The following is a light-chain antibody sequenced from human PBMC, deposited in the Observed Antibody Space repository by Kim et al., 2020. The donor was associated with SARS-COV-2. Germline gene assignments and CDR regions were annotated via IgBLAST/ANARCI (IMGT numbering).Light chain of an antibody. Sequence: SVSPGQTASITCSGHRLGDKYVCWYQQKPGPSPVVVIYQDTKRPSGIPERFAGSNSGNTATLTISETQAMDEADYYCKVWDSTTTVFGGGTQLTVL. V-gene: IGLV3-1*01. CDR3: KVWDSTTTV. CDR1: RLGDKY. J-gene: IGLJ2*01. CDR2: QDT.